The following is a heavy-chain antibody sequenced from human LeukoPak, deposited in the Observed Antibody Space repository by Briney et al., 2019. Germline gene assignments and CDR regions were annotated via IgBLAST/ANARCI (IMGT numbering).Heavy chain of an antibody. J-gene: IGHJ6*03. V-gene: IGHV4-39*01. D-gene: IGHD2-2*01. CDR2: IYYSGST. Sequence: SETLSLTCTVSGGSISSSSYYWGWIRQPPGKGLEWIGSIYYSGSTYYNPSLKSRVTISVDTSKNQFSLKLSSVTAADTAVYYCARHRASRTRGLTLFDPNYYYSYYMDVWGKGTTVTVSS. CDR3: ARHRASRTRGLTLFDPNYYYSYYMDV. CDR1: GGSISSSSYY.